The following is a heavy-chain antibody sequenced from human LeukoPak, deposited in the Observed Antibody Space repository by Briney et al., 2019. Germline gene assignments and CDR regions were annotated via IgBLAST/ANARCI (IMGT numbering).Heavy chain of an antibody. CDR3: ARDGAAAADN. CDR2: IYTSGST. CDR1: GGSISSYY. J-gene: IGHJ4*02. V-gene: IGHV4-4*07. D-gene: IGHD6-13*01. Sequence: KPSATLSLTCTVSGGSISSYYWSWIRQPAGKGLEWIGRIYTSGSTNYNPSLKSRVTMSVDTSKNQFSLKLSPVTAADSAVYYCARDGAAAADNWGQGTLVTVSS.